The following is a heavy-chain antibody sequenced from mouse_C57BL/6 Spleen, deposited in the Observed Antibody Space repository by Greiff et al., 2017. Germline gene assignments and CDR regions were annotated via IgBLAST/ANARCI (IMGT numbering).Heavy chain of an antibody. CDR2: IYPGSGST. J-gene: IGHJ3*01. V-gene: IGHV1-55*01. D-gene: IGHD2-2*01. Sequence: QVQLQQPGAELVKPGASVKMSCKASGYTFTSYWITWVKQRPGQGLEWIGDIYPGSGSTNYNEKFKSKATLTVDTSSSTAYMQLSSLTSEDSAVYYCAREDIYYGYLFAYWGQGTLGTVSA. CDR3: AREDIYYGYLFAY. CDR1: GYTFTSYW.